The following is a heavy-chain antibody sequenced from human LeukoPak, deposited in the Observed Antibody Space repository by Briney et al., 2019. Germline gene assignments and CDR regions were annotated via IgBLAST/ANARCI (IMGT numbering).Heavy chain of an antibody. Sequence: GGSLRLSCAASGFTFSNYWMHWVRRAPGKGLVWVARIKTDGRTTNYAETVEGRFTISRDNARNTLYLQMSSLRAEDTAVYYCVRNFHFEDGGFYRHFDYWGQGTVVTVSS. CDR2: IKTDGRTT. V-gene: IGHV3-74*01. J-gene: IGHJ4*02. D-gene: IGHD2/OR15-2a*01. CDR3: VRNFHFEDGGFYRHFDY. CDR1: GFTFSNYW.